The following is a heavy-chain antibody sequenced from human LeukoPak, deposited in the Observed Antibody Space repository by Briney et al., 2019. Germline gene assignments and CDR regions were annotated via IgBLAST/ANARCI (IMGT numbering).Heavy chain of an antibody. Sequence: PGGSLRLSCAASGFTFSSYSMNWVRQAPGKGLEWVSSISSSSSYIYYADSVKGRFTISRDNAKNSLYLQMNSLRADDTAVYYCARGYSSSWYQFEYWGQGTLVTVSS. CDR1: GFTFSSYS. CDR2: ISSSSSYI. J-gene: IGHJ4*02. CDR3: ARGYSSSWYQFEY. D-gene: IGHD6-13*01. V-gene: IGHV3-21*01.